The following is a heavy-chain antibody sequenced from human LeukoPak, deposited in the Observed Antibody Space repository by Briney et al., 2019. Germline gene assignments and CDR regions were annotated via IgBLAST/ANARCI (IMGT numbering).Heavy chain of an antibody. CDR2: INHSGST. J-gene: IGHJ6*02. Sequence: SETLSLTRAVSGGSFSGYYWSWIRQLPGKGLECVGEINHSGSTKYNPYLKSRVTISVDTSKNQFSLKLSSVTAADTAVYYCARGTVVVAEIYYYGMDVWGQGTTVTVSS. CDR1: GGSFSGYY. V-gene: IGHV4-34*01. D-gene: IGHD2-15*01. CDR3: ARGTVVVAEIYYYGMDV.